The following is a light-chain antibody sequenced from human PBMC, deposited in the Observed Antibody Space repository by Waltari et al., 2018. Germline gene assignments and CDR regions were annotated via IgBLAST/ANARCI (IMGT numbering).Light chain of an antibody. CDR1: SSDVGGYNY. Sequence: QSALTQPASVSGSPGQSITISCTGNSSDVGGYNYVSCYQQHPGKAPKLMIYDVSKRPSGVSNRFSGSKSGNTASLTISGLQAEDEADYYCSSYTSSSIWVFGGGTKLTVL. V-gene: IGLV2-14*01. CDR3: SSYTSSSIWV. CDR2: DVS. J-gene: IGLJ3*02.